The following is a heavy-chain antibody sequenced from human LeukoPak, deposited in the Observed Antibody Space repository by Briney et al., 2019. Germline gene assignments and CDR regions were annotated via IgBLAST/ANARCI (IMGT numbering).Heavy chain of an antibody. J-gene: IGHJ6*02. V-gene: IGHV1-69*01. D-gene: IGHD4-23*01. CDR3: ARFRTVVTPMDV. Sequence: SVKVSCKASGGSFSRYAISWVRQAPGLGLEWMGGIIPIFGTANYAQKFQGRVTITADESTSTAYMELSSLRSEDTAVYYCARFRTVVTPMDVWGQGTTVTVSS. CDR2: IIPIFGTA. CDR1: GGSFSRYA.